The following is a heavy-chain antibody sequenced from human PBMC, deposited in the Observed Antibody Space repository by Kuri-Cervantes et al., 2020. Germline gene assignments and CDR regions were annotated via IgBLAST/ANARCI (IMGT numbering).Heavy chain of an antibody. CDR3: VRVDCSYGSCYIY. Sequence: GGSLRLSCAASGFPFSDHYMDWVRQAPGKGPEWVGRIRNKANSYTTEYAASVKGRFSISRDDSKNSVYLQMNSLKTEDTAVYKCVRVDCSYGSCYIYWGQGTLVTVSS. CDR2: IRNKANSYTT. J-gene: IGHJ4*02. V-gene: IGHV3-72*01. D-gene: IGHD2-15*01. CDR1: GFPFSDHY.